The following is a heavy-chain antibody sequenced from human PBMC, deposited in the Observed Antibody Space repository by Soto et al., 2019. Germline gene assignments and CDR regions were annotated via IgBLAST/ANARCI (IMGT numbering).Heavy chain of an antibody. D-gene: IGHD1-7*01. CDR2: LYSGGST. CDR3: AREPRNRIAGSTTSEDY. V-gene: IGHV3-66*01. CDR1: GFTVSSNY. J-gene: IGHJ4*02. Sequence: EVQLVESGGGLGQPGGSLRLSCAASGFTVSSNYMSWVRQAPGKGLECVSVLYSGGSTYYADSVKGRFTISRDSSKNTLYLHMNSLRAEDTAVYYCAREPRNRIAGSTTSEDYWGQGTLVTVSS.